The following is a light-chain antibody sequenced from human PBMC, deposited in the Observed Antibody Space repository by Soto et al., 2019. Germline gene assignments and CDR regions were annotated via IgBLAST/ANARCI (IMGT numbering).Light chain of an antibody. J-gene: IGKJ4*01. CDR2: DAS. Sequence: EIVMTQSPATLSLSPGEIATLSCMASQSVNRNLAWYQQKPGQTPRLLIYDASSRATGIPARFSGSGSGTDFTLTISSLQSEDFAVYYCQQYNNWPLTFGGGTNVEIK. CDR3: QQYNNWPLT. CDR1: QSVNRN. V-gene: IGKV3-15*01.